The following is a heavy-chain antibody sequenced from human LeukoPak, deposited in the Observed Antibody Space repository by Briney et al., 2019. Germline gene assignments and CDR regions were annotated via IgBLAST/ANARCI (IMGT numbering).Heavy chain of an antibody. CDR1: GGTFSSYA. CDR3: ARDGYRLSGYFYYMDV. CDR2: IIPIFGTA. J-gene: IGHJ6*03. V-gene: IGHV1-69*13. Sequence: SVKVSCKASGGTFSSYAISWVRQAPGQGLEWMGGIIPIFGTANYAQKFQGRVTITADESTSTAYMELSSLRSEDTAVYYCARDGYRLSGYFYYMDVWGKGTTVTVSS. D-gene: IGHD2-2*03.